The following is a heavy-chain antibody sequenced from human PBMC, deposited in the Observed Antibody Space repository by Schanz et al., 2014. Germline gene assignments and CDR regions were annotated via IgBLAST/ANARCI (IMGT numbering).Heavy chain of an antibody. D-gene: IGHD4-17*01. CDR3: ARGDTVTTY. J-gene: IGHJ4*02. CDR2: MYINSGST. CDR1: GFTVNTNY. V-gene: IGHV3-53*01. Sequence: EVQLVESGGGLIQPGGSLRLSCAVSGFTVNTNYMSWVRQAPGKGLEWISSMYINSGSTQYADSVKGRFIISRDNAKNSLYLQMNSLRAEDTAVYYCARGDTVTTYWGQGTLVTVSS.